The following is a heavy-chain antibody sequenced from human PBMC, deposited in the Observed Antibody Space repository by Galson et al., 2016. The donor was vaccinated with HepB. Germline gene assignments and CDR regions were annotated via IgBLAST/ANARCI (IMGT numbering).Heavy chain of an antibody. Sequence: SLRLSCAASGFSFSTSGMSWVRQTPGKGLEWVAVIWPDASNEKHGDAVKGRFTISRDNSKNTLYLQMNSLRVEDTAVYYCAKEGHYEGHFYMDVWGEGTTVTVSS. V-gene: IGHV3-33*06. CDR3: AKEGHYEGHFYMDV. CDR2: IWPDASNE. J-gene: IGHJ6*03. D-gene: IGHD4-17*01. CDR1: GFSFSTSG.